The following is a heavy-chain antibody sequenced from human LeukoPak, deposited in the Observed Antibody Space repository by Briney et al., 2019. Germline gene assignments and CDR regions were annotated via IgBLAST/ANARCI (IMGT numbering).Heavy chain of an antibody. J-gene: IGHJ5*02. Sequence: ASVKVSCKASGYTFTDYYMHWVRQAPGQGLEWMGWINPNSGGTNYAQKFQGRVSMTRDTSISTAYMELSRLRSDDTAVYYCERNTINWFDPWGQGVLVTVSS. CDR3: ERNTINWFDP. D-gene: IGHD5-24*01. CDR1: GYTFTDYY. V-gene: IGHV1-2*02. CDR2: INPNSGGT.